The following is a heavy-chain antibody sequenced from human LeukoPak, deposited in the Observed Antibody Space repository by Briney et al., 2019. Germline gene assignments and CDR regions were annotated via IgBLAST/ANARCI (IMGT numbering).Heavy chain of an antibody. D-gene: IGHD5-12*01. J-gene: IGHJ4*02. Sequence: SETLSLTCTVSGGSISSYYWSWIRQPPGKGLEWIGYIYYSGSTNYNPSLKSRVTISVDTSKNQFPLKLSSVTAADTAVYYCARGESRDGYNHDYWGQGTLVTVSS. V-gene: IGHV4-59*01. CDR2: IYYSGST. CDR3: ARGESRDGYNHDY. CDR1: GGSISSYY.